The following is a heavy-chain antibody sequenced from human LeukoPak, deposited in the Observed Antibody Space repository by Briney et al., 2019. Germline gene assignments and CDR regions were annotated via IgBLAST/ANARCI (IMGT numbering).Heavy chain of an antibody. CDR1: GFTFSSYG. D-gene: IGHD5-24*01. CDR2: IWCDGSYK. Sequence: GGSLRLSCAASGFTFSSYGMHWVRQAPGKGLEWVAVIWCDGSYKYYADSVKGRFSISRDNSRNTVDLQMNSLRAEDTAMYYCARGDGYKLVDYWGQGTLVTVSS. CDR3: ARGDGYKLVDY. J-gene: IGHJ4*02. V-gene: IGHV3-33*01.